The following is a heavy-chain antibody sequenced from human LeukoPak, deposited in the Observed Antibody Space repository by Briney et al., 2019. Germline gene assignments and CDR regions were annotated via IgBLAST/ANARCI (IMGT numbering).Heavy chain of an antibody. V-gene: IGHV3-23*01. J-gene: IGHJ4*02. D-gene: IGHD6-19*01. Sequence: GGSLRLSCVASGSTFTKCAMSWIRQAPGKGLEWVAIITATGDTAYYADSVKGRFTISRDNSRNTVYMQMDSLRAEDTAIYYCAGDRNSDWYSPLDYWGQGSQVTVSP. CDR3: AGDRNSDWYSPLDY. CDR2: ITATGDTA. CDR1: GSTFTKCA.